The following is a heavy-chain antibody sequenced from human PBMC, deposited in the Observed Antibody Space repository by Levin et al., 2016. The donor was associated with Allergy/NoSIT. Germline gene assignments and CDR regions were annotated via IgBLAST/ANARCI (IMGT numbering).Heavy chain of an antibody. CDR1: GFPFNDFA. CDR3: AKARYQSSYYFDY. V-gene: IGHV3-30*18. CDR2: ISKDGNKI. D-gene: IGHD3-10*01. Sequence: GGSLRLSCTASGFPFNDFAMHWVRQAPGKGLQWVTFISKDGNKIYLEDSVEGRFTVSRDNSKNTVYLEMNSLRTEDTAMYYCAKARYQSSYYFDYWGQGTLVTVSS. J-gene: IGHJ4*02.